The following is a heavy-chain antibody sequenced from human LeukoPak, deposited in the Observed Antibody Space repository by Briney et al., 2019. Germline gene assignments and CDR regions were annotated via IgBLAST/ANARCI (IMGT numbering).Heavy chain of an antibody. CDR3: ARVMTATRIVVVPAAINY. V-gene: IGHV1-2*02. CDR2: INPNSGGT. Sequence: ASVKVSCKASGYTFTGYYMHRVRQAPGQGLEWMGWINPNSGGTNYAQKFQGRVTMTRDTSISTAYMELSRLRSDDTAVYYCARVMTATRIVVVPAAINYWGQGTLVTVSS. CDR1: GYTFTGYY. J-gene: IGHJ4*02. D-gene: IGHD2-2*01.